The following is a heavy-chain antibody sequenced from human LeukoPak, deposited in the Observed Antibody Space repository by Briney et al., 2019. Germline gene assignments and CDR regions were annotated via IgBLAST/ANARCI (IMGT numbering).Heavy chain of an antibody. D-gene: IGHD6-13*01. CDR2: ISITSGCT. J-gene: IGHJ5*02. Sequence: GGSLRLSCAASGFTFSDYYMTWLRQAPGKGLEWVSYISITSGCTKSADSVTGRFTISRDNAKNSMYLQMDSLRVEDTAVYYCARDVRQLITWGQGTLVTVSS. V-gene: IGHV3-11*06. CDR3: ARDVRQLIT. CDR1: GFTFSDYY.